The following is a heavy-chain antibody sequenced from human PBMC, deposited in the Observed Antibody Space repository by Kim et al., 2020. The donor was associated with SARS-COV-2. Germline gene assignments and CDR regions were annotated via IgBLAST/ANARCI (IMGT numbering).Heavy chain of an antibody. J-gene: IGHJ4*02. Sequence: SETLSLTCTVSGGSISSYYWSWIRQPPGKGLEWIGYIYYSGSTNYNPSLKRRVTLSVDTSQNPFSLTLSSVPAADPAVYYCASMATTAFDYWGQGTLVTVSS. CDR2: IYYSGST. V-gene: IGHV4-59*01. CDR1: GGSISSYY. CDR3: ASMATTAFDY. D-gene: IGHD5-12*01.